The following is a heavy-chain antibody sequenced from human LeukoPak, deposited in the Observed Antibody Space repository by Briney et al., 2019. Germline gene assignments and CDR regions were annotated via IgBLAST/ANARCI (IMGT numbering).Heavy chain of an antibody. CDR1: GYTFTSYY. V-gene: IGHV1-46*01. CDR3: ARDFGMTCDFDY. CDR2: INPSGGST. Sequence: GASMKVSCKASGYTFTSYYMHWVRQAPGQGLEWMGIINPSGGSTSYAQKFQGRVTMTTDTSTSTAYMELRSLRSDDTAVYYCARDFGMTCDFDYWGQGTLVTVSS. D-gene: IGHD3-3*01. J-gene: IGHJ4*02.